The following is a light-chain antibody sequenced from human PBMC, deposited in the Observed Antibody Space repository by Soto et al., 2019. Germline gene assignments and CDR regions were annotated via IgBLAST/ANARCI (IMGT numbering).Light chain of an antibody. Sequence: QSALTQPASVSESPGQSITISCTGTSSDVGGYKYVSWYQQHPGKAPKLMIYEVSNRPSGVSNRFSGSKSGNTASLTISGLQAEDEADYYCSSYTSSSTLDVFGTGTKVTVL. CDR2: EVS. CDR3: SSYTSSSTLDV. V-gene: IGLV2-14*01. CDR1: SSDVGGYKY. J-gene: IGLJ1*01.